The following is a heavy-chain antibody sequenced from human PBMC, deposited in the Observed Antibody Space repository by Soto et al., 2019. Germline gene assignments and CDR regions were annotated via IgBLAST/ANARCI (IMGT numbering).Heavy chain of an antibody. V-gene: IGHV4-31*03. J-gene: IGHJ3*02. CDR1: GGSISSGGYY. D-gene: IGHD5-12*01. CDR3: ARWWLMTRNAFDI. CDR2: IYYSGST. Sequence: SETLSLTCTVSGGSISSGGYYWSWIRQHPGKGLEWIGYIYYSGSTYYNPSLKSRVTISVDTSKNQFSLKLSSVTAADTAVYYCARWWLMTRNAFDIWGQGTMVPV.